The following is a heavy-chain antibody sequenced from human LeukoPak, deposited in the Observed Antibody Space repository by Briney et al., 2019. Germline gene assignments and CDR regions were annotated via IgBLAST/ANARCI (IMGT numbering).Heavy chain of an antibody. CDR1: GGSISKSSLY. CDR3: AIQRGYSYKYYFDS. Sequence: SETLSLTCTVSGGSISKSSLYWGWIRQPPGKGQEWIGSIYYSGSTYYNPSLKSRVTISVDTSKNQFSLKLTSVTAADTAVYYCAIQRGYSYKYYFDSWGQGTLVTVSS. J-gene: IGHJ4*02. CDR2: IYYSGST. V-gene: IGHV4-39*07. D-gene: IGHD5-18*01.